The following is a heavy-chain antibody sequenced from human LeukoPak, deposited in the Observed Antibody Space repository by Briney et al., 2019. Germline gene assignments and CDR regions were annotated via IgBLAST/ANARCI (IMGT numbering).Heavy chain of an antibody. J-gene: IGHJ4*02. CDR2: IYDSGST. Sequence: SETLSLTCTVSGGSIRSSYYYWGWIRQPPGKGLEWIGSIYDSGSTYYNPSLKSRVTISVDTSKNQFSLKLNSVTAADTAVYYCARDTAMVPYYFDYWGQGTLVTVSS. V-gene: IGHV4-39*01. CDR1: GGSIRSSYYY. D-gene: IGHD5-18*01. CDR3: ARDTAMVPYYFDY.